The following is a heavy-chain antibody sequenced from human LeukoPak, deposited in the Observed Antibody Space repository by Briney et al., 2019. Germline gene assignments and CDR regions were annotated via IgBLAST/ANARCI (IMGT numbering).Heavy chain of an antibody. CDR1: GYIFTNYW. Sequence: GESLKISCKVSGYIFTNYWIGWVRQMPGKGLEWMGVIYPGDSDTRYSPSFQGQVTISADKSISTAYLQWSSLKASDTAMYYCARSNAASLGGFDYWGQGTLVTVSS. CDR3: ARSNAASLGGFDY. D-gene: IGHD3-10*01. CDR2: IYPGDSDT. V-gene: IGHV5-51*01. J-gene: IGHJ4*02.